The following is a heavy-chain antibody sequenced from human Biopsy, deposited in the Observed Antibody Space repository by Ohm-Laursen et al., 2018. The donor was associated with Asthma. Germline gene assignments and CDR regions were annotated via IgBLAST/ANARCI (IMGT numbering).Heavy chain of an antibody. CDR2: INSVFGTT. J-gene: IGHJ4*02. CDR3: ARKAGSCISRTCYSLDF. CDR1: GGTFNTYV. Sequence: SVKVSCKPLGGTFNTYVIGWVRQAPGQGLEWMGGINSVFGTTTYPQKFQDRVTITADDSTSTIYMELSSLRSEDTAVYYCARKAGSCISRTCYSLDFWGQGTLVTVSS. V-gene: IGHV1-69*13. D-gene: IGHD2-2*01.